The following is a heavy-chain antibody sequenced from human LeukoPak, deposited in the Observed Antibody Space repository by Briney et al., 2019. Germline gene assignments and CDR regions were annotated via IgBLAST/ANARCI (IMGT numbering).Heavy chain of an antibody. D-gene: IGHD6-13*01. J-gene: IGHJ6*03. Sequence: GGSLRLSCAASGFTFSSYGMHWVRQAPGKGLEWVAFIRYDGSNKYYADSVKGRFTISRDNSKNTLYLQMNSLRAEDTAVYYCAKDGSSWTVTNYYYMDVWGKGTTVTVSS. CDR1: GFTFSSYG. CDR3: AKDGSSWTVTNYYYMDV. V-gene: IGHV3-30*02. CDR2: IRYDGSNK.